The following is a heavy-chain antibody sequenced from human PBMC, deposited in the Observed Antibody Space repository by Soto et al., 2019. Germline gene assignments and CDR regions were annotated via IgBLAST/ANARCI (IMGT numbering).Heavy chain of an antibody. Sequence: SETLSLTCTVSGGSVSSGSYYWSWIRQPPGKGLEWIGYIYYSGSTNYNPSLKSRVTISVDTSKNQFSLKLSSVTAADTAVYYCARVTVTTVGFYMDVWGKGTTVTVSS. V-gene: IGHV4-61*01. CDR2: IYYSGST. CDR1: GGSVSSGSYY. J-gene: IGHJ6*03. CDR3: ARVTVTTVGFYMDV. D-gene: IGHD4-4*01.